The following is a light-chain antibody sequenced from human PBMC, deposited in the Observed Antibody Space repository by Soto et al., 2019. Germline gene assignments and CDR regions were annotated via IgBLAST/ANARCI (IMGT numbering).Light chain of an antibody. V-gene: IGKV1-5*03. Sequence: DIQMTQSPSTLSASVGDGVTITCRASQPIGSGLAWYQQKPGKAPKLLIYKATNLQRGVPSRFSGSGSGTDFSLTISSLQPVDSATYYCQQYNDFQYTFGQGTKLEI. CDR2: KAT. CDR1: QPIGSG. J-gene: IGKJ2*01. CDR3: QQYNDFQYT.